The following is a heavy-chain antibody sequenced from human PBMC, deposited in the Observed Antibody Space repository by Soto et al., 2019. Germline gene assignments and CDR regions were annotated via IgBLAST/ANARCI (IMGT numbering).Heavy chain of an antibody. Sequence: SETLSLTCAVYGGSFSGYYWSWIRQPPGKGLEWIGEINHSGSTNYNPSLKSRVTISVDTSKNQFSLKLSSVTAADTAVYYCARGWTGSSTSARAFDIWGQGTMVTVS. CDR2: INHSGST. D-gene: IGHD2-2*01. V-gene: IGHV4-34*01. J-gene: IGHJ3*02. CDR3: ARGWTGSSTSARAFDI. CDR1: GGSFSGYY.